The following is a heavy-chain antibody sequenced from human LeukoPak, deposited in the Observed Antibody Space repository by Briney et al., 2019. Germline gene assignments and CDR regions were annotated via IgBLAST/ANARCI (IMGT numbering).Heavy chain of an antibody. J-gene: IGHJ3*01. CDR3: ARAPYYYDSSGYYAV. CDR1: GGSISSYY. D-gene: IGHD3-22*01. V-gene: IGHV4-59*08. Sequence: SETLSLTCTVSGGSISSYYWSWIRQPPGKGLEWIGYIYYSGSTNYNPSLKSRVTISVDTSKNQFSLKLSSVTAADTAVYYCARAPYYYDSSGYYAVWGQGTMVTVSS. CDR2: IYYSGST.